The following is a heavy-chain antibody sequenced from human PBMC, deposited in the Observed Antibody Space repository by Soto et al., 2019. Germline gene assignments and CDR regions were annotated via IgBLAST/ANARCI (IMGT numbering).Heavy chain of an antibody. CDR1: GGSISSGCYS. V-gene: IGHV4-30-2*01. CDR2: IYHSGST. CDR3: ARVPGP. J-gene: IGHJ5*02. Sequence: SETLSLTCAVSGGSISSGCYSWSWTRQPPGKGLEWIGYIYHSGSTYHNPSLKSRVTISVDRSKNQFSLKLSSVTAADTAVYYCARVPGPWGQGTLVTVSS. D-gene: IGHD3-10*01.